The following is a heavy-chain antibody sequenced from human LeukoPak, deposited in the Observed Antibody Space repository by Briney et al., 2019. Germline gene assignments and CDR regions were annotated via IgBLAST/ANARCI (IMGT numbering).Heavy chain of an antibody. CDR1: GGSISRYY. V-gene: IGHV4-59*01. D-gene: IGHD5-12*01. CDR3: ARGQYTGYDKGAFDV. CDR2: IYYTGST. J-gene: IGHJ3*01. Sequence: SETLSLTCNVSGGSISRYYWSWVRQPPGKGLEWIGDIYYTGSTKKGPSLESRVTISVDTSQNQFSLELSSVTAADTAVYYCARGQYTGYDKGAFDVWGQGTMVIVSS.